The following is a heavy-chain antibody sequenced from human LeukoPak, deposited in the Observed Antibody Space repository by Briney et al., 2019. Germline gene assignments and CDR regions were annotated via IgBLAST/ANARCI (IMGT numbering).Heavy chain of an antibody. CDR3: AELGITMIGGV. CDR1: GFTFSSYS. J-gene: IGHJ6*04. D-gene: IGHD3-10*02. V-gene: IGHV3-21*01. CDR2: ISGTSPYI. Sequence: GGSLRLSCAASGFTFSSYSMNWVRQAPGKGLERVSSISGTSPYIYYADSVKGRFTISRDNPKNSLYLQMNSLRAEDTAVYYCAELGITMIGGVWGKGTTVTISS.